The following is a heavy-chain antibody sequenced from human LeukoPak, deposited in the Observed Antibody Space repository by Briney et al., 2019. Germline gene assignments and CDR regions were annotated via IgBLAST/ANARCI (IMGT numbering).Heavy chain of an antibody. CDR2: IYHSGSP. J-gene: IGHJ3*02. CDR3: ARPAGGKDSRPPDAFDI. CDR1: GYSISSGYY. V-gene: IGHV4-38-2*01. D-gene: IGHD3-22*01. Sequence: SETLSLTCAVSGYSISSGYYWGWIRQPPGKGLEWIASIYHSGSPYYSPSLKSRVPISVATPKNQFPLKLSSGTAAATAVYYCARPAGGKDSRPPDAFDIWGQGTMVTVSS.